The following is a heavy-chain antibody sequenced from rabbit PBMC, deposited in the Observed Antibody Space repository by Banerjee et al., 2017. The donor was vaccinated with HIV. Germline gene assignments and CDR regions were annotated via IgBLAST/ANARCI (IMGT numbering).Heavy chain of an antibody. D-gene: IGHD4-2*01. J-gene: IGHJ4*01. V-gene: IGHV1S40*01. Sequence: QSLEESGGGLVKPGTSLTLTCTASGFSFSSGYYMCWVRQAPGKGLEWIGCISTQYGSTDYASWVNGRFTISKTSSTTVTLQMTSLTAADTATYFCARDGGSRSNLWGPGTLVTVS. CDR2: ISTQYGST. CDR3: ARDGGSRSNL. CDR1: GFSFSSGYY.